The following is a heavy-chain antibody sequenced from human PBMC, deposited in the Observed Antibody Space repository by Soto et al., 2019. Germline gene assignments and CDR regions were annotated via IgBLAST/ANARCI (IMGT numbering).Heavy chain of an antibody. J-gene: IGHJ6*03. CDR1: GFTLSSHW. CDR3: TSRGVPAATVYYMDV. CDR2: INTDGSST. V-gene: IGHV3-74*01. Sequence: EVKLVESGGGVVQAGGSLRLSCAASGFTLSSHWMHWVRQAPGKGMVWVSHINTDGSSTAYADSVKGRFTISRDNAKNTLYLQMNSLRAEDTAVYYCTSRGVPAATVYYMDVWGKGTTVTISS. D-gene: IGHD2-2*01.